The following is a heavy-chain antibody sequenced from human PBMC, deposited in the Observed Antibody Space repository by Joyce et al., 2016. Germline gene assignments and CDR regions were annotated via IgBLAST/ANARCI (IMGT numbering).Heavy chain of an antibody. CDR1: GGSFNPFH. CDR2: NHPGENT. V-gene: IGHV4-34*02. D-gene: IGHD5/OR15-5a*01. J-gene: IGHJ6*02. CDR3: ARGALPRPPYSVTQNHYYYAMDV. Sequence: QVQLQQWGAGLLKPSETLSLTCVVYGGSFNPFHWHWVRQPPGKGLEWIGENHPGENTTYNPSLKSRVTILVDTSKSQISLDLNSVTAADTAVYYCARGALPRPPYSVTQNHYYYAMDVWGQGTTVTVSS.